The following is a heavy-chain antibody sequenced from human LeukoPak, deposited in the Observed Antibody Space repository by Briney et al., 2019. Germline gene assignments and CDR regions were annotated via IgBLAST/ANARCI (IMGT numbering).Heavy chain of an antibody. Sequence: GGSLRLSCSASGLTFSRRWMSWVRQTPGKGLEWVAVISYDGSNKYYADSVKGRFTISRDNSKNTLYLQMNSLRAEDTAVYYCARGGVAARTFDYWGQGTLVTVSS. CDR1: GLTFSRRW. CDR2: ISYDGSNK. J-gene: IGHJ4*02. D-gene: IGHD6-6*01. V-gene: IGHV3-30-3*01. CDR3: ARGGVAARTFDY.